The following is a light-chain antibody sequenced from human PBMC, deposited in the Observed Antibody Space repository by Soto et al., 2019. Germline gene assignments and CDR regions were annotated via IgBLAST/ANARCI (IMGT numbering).Light chain of an antibody. J-gene: IGLJ1*01. CDR1: SSDVGAYNN. CDR3: SSYRSSTTFV. V-gene: IGLV2-14*01. CDR2: EVR. Sequence: QSALTQPASVSGSPGQSITISCTGTSSDVGAYNNVSWYQQYPGKAPKVIIFEVRKRPSGVSNRFSGSKSGDTASLTISGLQAEDEADYYCSSYRSSTTFVFGTGTQLTVL.